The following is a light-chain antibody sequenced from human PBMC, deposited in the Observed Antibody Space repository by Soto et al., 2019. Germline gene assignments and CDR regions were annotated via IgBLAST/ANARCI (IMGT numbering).Light chain of an antibody. Sequence: VLTQYPGTLSLSPGDRATLSCRASQSVGSSYLAWYQQKPGQAPGLLIYGASSRATGMPDRFSGSGSGTDFTLTIRRLEAEDCAVYYCHQYGGALPLTFGQGARLEIK. V-gene: IGKV3-20*01. CDR3: HQYGGALPLT. CDR1: QSVGSSY. J-gene: IGKJ5*01. CDR2: GAS.